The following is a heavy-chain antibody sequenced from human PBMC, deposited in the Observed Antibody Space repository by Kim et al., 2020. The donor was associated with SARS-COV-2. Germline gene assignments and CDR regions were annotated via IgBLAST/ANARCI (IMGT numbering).Heavy chain of an antibody. CDR2: GSI. Sequence: GSIGYADSVKGRFTISRDNAKNSLYLQMDSLRAEDTALYYCAKDMMGFDIWGQGTMVTVSS. CDR3: AKDMMGFDI. V-gene: IGHV3-9*01. J-gene: IGHJ3*02.